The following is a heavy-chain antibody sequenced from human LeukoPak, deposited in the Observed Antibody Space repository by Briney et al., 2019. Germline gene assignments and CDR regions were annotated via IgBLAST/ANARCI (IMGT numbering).Heavy chain of an antibody. CDR3: ASNGYYCIDV. CDR2: IHHSGTT. Sequence: SETLSLTCEVSGGSISGDNRWSWVRQSPGKGLEWIGEIHHSGTTNYNPSLKSRVTISVDKSRSQFSLRLSSVTAADTAVYYCASNGYYCIDVRGKGTAVTVSS. D-gene: IGHD3-3*01. J-gene: IGHJ6*04. V-gene: IGHV4-4*02. CDR1: GGSISGDNR.